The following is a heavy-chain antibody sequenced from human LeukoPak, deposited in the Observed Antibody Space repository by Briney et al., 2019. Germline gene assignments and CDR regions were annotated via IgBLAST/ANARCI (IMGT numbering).Heavy chain of an antibody. CDR3: ATAGLYCSGGSCGNDAFDI. Sequence: SETLSLTCTVPGGSISSGDYYWSWIRQPPGKGLEWIGYIYYSGSTYYNPSLKSRVTISVDTSKNQFSLKLSSVTAADTAVYYCATAGLYCSGGSCGNDAFDIWGQGTMVTVSS. CDR2: IYYSGST. V-gene: IGHV4-30-4*08. CDR1: GGSISSGDYY. D-gene: IGHD2-15*01. J-gene: IGHJ3*02.